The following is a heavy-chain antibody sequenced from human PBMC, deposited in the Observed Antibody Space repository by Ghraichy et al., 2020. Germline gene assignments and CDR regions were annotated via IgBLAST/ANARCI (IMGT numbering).Heavy chain of an antibody. D-gene: IGHD3-22*01. CDR1: GGSISRSSYY. V-gene: IGHV4-39*01. CDR3: ARHVADSSWYSYYFDY. CDR2: IYYSGST. Sequence: ETLSLTCTVSGGSISRSSYYWSWIRQPPGKGLEWIGSIYYSGSTFRNPSLKSRVTISVDTSKNQFSLRLTSVTAAATAVYYCARHVADSSWYSYYFDYWGQGTPVTVSS. J-gene: IGHJ4*02.